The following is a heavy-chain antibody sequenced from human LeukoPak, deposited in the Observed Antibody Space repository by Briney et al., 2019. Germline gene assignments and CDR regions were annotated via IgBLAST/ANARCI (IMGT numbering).Heavy chain of an antibody. V-gene: IGHV4-59*08. J-gene: IGHJ5*02. CDR3: ARSGGYYNWFDP. Sequence: PSETLSLTCTVSGGSIRSYYWSWIRQPPGKGLEWIGYSYYSGSTYYNPSLKSRVTISVDTSKNQFSLKLNSVTAADTAVYYCARSGGYYNWFDPWGQEPWSPSPQ. CDR2: SYYSGST. CDR1: GGSIRSYY. D-gene: IGHD3-3*01.